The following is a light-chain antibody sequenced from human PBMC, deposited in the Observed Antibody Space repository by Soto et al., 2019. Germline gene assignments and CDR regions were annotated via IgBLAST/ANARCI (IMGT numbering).Light chain of an antibody. V-gene: IGKV3-15*01. CDR1: QTVRNN. CDR2: GAS. J-gene: IGKJ1*01. CDR3: QQYNNWPPK. Sequence: EFVLTQSPGTLSLSPGERATLSCRASQTVRNNYLAWYQQKPGQAPRLLIHGASTRAPGFPARFSGSGSGTDFTLTISSLQSEDFAVYYCQQYNNWPPKFGQGTKVDI.